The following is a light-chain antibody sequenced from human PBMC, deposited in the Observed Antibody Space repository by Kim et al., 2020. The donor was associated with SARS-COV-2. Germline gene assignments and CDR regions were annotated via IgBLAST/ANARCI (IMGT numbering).Light chain of an antibody. CDR2: DAS. Sequence: DIQLTQSPSTLSASVGDRVTIACRASQGINTWLAWYQQKPGKAPKLLIYDASTLQTGVPSRFSGSGSGAEFALTINNLQPDDFATYYWQQYNSYSPTFGQGTKVDIK. V-gene: IGKV1-5*01. CDR1: QGINTW. CDR3: QQYNSYSPT. J-gene: IGKJ1*01.